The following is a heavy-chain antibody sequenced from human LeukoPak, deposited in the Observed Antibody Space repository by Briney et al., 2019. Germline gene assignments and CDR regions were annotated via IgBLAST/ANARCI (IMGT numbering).Heavy chain of an antibody. D-gene: IGHD3-16*02. CDR3: TGGQPIVS. J-gene: IGHJ4*02. CDR2: ISYDGSNK. Sequence: GGSLRLSCAASGFTFSSYGMHWVRQAPGEGLAWVAVISYDGSNKYYADSVKGRFTIARDNAKKSLYLQMNSLRPEDTAVYYCTGGQPIVSWGQGTLVTVSS. V-gene: IGHV3-30*03. CDR1: GFTFSSYG.